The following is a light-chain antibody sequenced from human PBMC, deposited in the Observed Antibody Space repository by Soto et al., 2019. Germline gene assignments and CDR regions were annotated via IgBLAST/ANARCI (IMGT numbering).Light chain of an antibody. CDR2: EGS. Sequence: QSVLTQPPSVSGAPGQRVSISCTGSSTNIGAGYGVHWYQQHPGKAPKLMIYEGSKRPSGVSNRFSGSKSGNTASLTISGLQAEDEADYYCCSYAGSSTFDVFGTGTKVTVL. CDR3: CSYAGSSTFDV. J-gene: IGLJ1*01. CDR1: STNIGAGYG. V-gene: IGLV2-23*03.